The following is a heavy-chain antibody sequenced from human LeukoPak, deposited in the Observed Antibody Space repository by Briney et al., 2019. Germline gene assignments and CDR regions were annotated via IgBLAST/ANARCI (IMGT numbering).Heavy chain of an antibody. Sequence: GGSLRLSCAASGLTFRTYGMHWVRQAPGKGLEWVAAIWNDGSSKHYGDSVKGRFTISRDNSKNTVYLQMNSLRVEDTAVYYCAKVLGGTGYFDYWGQGTLVTVSS. V-gene: IGHV3-33*06. CDR1: GLTFRTYG. CDR2: IWNDGSSK. D-gene: IGHD3-16*01. J-gene: IGHJ4*02. CDR3: AKVLGGTGYFDY.